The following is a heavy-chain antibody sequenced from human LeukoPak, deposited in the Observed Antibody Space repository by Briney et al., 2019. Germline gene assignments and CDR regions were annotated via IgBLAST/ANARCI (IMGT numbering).Heavy chain of an antibody. V-gene: IGHV3-74*01. CDR2: IKTDGSAI. CDR1: GFSISGYW. Sequence: PGGSLRLSCAASGFSISGYWTDWVRQAPGKGLVWVSRIKTDGSAIGYAESVKGRFTISRDNDKNTLYLQMKSLRAEDTAVYYCAGEQGGSFYYWGQGTLVTVSS. D-gene: IGHD2-15*01. J-gene: IGHJ4*02. CDR3: AGEQGGSFYY.